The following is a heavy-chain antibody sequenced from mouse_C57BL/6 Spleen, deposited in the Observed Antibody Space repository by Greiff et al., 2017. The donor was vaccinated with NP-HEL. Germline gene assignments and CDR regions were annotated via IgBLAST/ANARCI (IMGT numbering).Heavy chain of an antibody. CDR3: TRRGSRGSYWYFDV. CDR1: GFTFSDAW. J-gene: IGHJ1*03. D-gene: IGHD1-1*01. CDR2: IRNKANNHAT. V-gene: IGHV6-6*01. Sequence: EVKLMESGGGLVQPGGSMKLSCAASGFTFSDAWMDWVRQSPEKGLEWVAEIRNKANNHATYYAESVKGRFTISRDDSKSSVYLQMNSLRAEDTGIYYCTRRGSRGSYWYFDVWGTGTTVTVSS.